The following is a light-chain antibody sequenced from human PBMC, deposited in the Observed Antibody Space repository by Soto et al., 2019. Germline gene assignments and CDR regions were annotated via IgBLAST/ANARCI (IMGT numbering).Light chain of an antibody. CDR3: CSGSTTFYV. Sequence: QSAPTQPASVSGSPGQSITISCTGTSSDIGSYDLVSWYQQHADKVPKLIIYEVRKRPSGVSNRFSGSKSVNTASLTSSGLQAEDEADYYCCSGSTTFYVFGTGTKLTVL. CDR2: EVR. CDR1: SSDIGSYDL. V-gene: IGLV2-23*02. J-gene: IGLJ1*01.